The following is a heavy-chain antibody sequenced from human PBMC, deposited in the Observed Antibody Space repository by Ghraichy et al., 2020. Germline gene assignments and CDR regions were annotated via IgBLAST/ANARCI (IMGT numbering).Heavy chain of an antibody. J-gene: IGHJ4*02. V-gene: IGHV3-66*01. CDR1: GFTVSSNY. CDR2: IYSGGST. CDR3: ARAVRKYYFDY. Sequence: GGSLRLSCAASGFTVSSNYMSWVRQAPGKGLEWVSVIYSGGSTYYADSVKGRFTISRDNSKNTLYLQMNSLRAEDTAVYYCARAVRKYYFDYWGQGTLVTVSS.